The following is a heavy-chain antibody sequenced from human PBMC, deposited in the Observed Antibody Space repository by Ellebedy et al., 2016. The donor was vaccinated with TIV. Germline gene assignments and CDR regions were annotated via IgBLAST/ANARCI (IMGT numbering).Heavy chain of an antibody. Sequence: PGGSLRLSCAASGFTFSGYAMSWVRQAPGKGLEWVSTISSTGSRTYYADSVKGRFTISRDNARDTLYLQMNSLGAEDSAVYYCARANYYGMDVWGQGTTVIVSS. CDR2: ISSTGSRT. CDR3: ARANYYGMDV. V-gene: IGHV3-23*01. CDR1: GFTFSGYA. J-gene: IGHJ6*02.